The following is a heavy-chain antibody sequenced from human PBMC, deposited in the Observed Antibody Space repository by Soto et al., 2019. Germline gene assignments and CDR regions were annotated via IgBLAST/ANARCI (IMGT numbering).Heavy chain of an antibody. Sequence: ASVKVSCKASGGTFSSYAISWVRQAPGQGLEWMGGIIPSGGSTSYAQKFQGRVTMTRDTSTSTVYMELSSLRSEDTAVYYCASNVGDYDSSGYGFSPDASDIWGQGTMVTVSS. CDR2: IIPSGGST. V-gene: IGHV1-46*01. J-gene: IGHJ3*02. D-gene: IGHD3-22*01. CDR3: ASNVGDYDSSGYGFSPDASDI. CDR1: GGTFSSYA.